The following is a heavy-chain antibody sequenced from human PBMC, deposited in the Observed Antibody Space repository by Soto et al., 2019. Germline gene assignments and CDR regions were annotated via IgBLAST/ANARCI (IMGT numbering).Heavy chain of an antibody. CDR1: GFILNNYA. CDR2: IGGTDGDSDGVP. V-gene: IGHV3-23*01. CDR3: VKRGRNWGAFDF. D-gene: IGHD7-27*01. Sequence: VQLLESGGDLVQPGGSLRLSCVASGFILNNYAMSWVRQAPGKGLEWVSTIGGTDGDSDGVPWYEDSVKCRFTISSNSSSNTLFLHMDNLRAEDSALYYFVKRGRNWGAFDFWGQGTTVVVSS. J-gene: IGHJ3*01.